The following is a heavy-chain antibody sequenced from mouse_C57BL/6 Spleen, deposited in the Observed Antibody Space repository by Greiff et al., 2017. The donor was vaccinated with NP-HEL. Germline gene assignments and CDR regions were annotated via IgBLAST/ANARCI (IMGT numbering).Heavy chain of an antibody. CDR1: GFTFSDYG. CDR3: ARKRELGFDY. V-gene: IGHV5-17*01. J-gene: IGHJ2*01. Sequence: EVKLVESGGGLVKPGGSLKLSCAASGFTFSDYGMHWVRQAPEKGLEWVAYISSGSSTIYYADTVKGRFTISRDNAKNTLFLQMTSLRSEDTAMYYCARKRELGFDYWGQGTTLTVSS. D-gene: IGHD3-3*01. CDR2: ISSGSSTI.